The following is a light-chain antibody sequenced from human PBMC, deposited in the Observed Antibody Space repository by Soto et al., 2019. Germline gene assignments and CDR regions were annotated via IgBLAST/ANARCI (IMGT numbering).Light chain of an antibody. J-gene: IGLJ3*02. CDR2: EGN. Sequence: QSALTQPAPVSGSPGQSITMSCAGASSDVGSYNLVSWYQQYPGKAPKLIIYEGNKRPSGVSNRFSGSGSGNTASLTISGLQAEDAADYYCCSYTGSSTSFGGGTKLTVL. CDR3: CSYTGSSTS. CDR1: SSDVGSYNL. V-gene: IGLV2-23*01.